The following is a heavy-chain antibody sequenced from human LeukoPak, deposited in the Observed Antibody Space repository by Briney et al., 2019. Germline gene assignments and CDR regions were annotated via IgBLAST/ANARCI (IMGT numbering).Heavy chain of an antibody. CDR3: ITEPHDYGDFTFGY. J-gene: IGHJ4*02. V-gene: IGHV3-15*01. Sequence: GGSLRLSCGASELAFKNVWMSWVRQAPGKGLEWVGRISSKSGGGTTDYAAPVKGRFTISRDDSTNTLSLQMSGLKAEDTALYFCITEPHDYGDFTFGYWGQGTLVTVSS. D-gene: IGHD4-17*01. CDR2: ISSKSGGGTT. CDR1: ELAFKNVW.